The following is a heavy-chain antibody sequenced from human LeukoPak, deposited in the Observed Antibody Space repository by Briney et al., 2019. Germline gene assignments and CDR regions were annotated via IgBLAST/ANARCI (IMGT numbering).Heavy chain of an antibody. D-gene: IGHD5-12*01. CDR3: ARDGGYDLYYFDY. CDR2: ISAYNGNT. Sequence: GASVTVSCTASGYPFSTYGIIWVRQAPGHGLEWMGWISAYNGNTKYAQKVQGRVTMTTDTSTSTAYMELRSLRSDDTAVYYCARDGGYDLYYFDYWGQGTLVTVSS. J-gene: IGHJ4*02. CDR1: GYPFSTYG. V-gene: IGHV1-18*01.